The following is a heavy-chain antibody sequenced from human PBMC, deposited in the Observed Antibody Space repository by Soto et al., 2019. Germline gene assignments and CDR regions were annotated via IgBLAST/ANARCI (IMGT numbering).Heavy chain of an antibody. Sequence: QVQLQESGPGLVKPSQTLSLTCTVSGGSISSGGYYWSWIRQHPGKGLEWIGYIYYSGSTYYNPSLKVRVPDSVDTSKNQFALKLSSVPAADTAVYYCARSPEATVTAFDYWGQGTLVTVSS. CDR2: IYYSGST. CDR1: GGSISSGGYY. CDR3: ARSPEATVTAFDY. V-gene: IGHV4-31*03. D-gene: IGHD4-17*01. J-gene: IGHJ4*02.